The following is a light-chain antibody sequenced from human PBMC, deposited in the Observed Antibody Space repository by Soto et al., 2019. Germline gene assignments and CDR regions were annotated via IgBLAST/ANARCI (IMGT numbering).Light chain of an antibody. J-gene: IGKJ1*01. CDR2: DAS. CDR3: QQLTNFWR. V-gene: IGKV3-11*01. CDR1: QSVSSY. Sequence: EIVLTQSPAALSLSPGQRATLSCRASQSVSSYLAWYQQKPGQAPRLLIYDASNRATGIPARFSGSGSGTDFPLPTSSLEPDFFAVYYCQQLTNFWRFRQGTRGE.